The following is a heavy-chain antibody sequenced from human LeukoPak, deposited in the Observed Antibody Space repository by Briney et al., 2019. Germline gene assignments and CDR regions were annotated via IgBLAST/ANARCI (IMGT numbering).Heavy chain of an antibody. D-gene: IGHD3-3*01. CDR1: GFTFSSYA. Sequence: GGSLRLSCAASGFTFSSYAMSWVRQAPGKGLEWVSAISGSGSSTYYADSVKGRFTISRDNSKNTLYLQMNSLRAEDTAVYYCANPGEWLTAGYWGQGTLVTVSS. J-gene: IGHJ4*02. CDR2: ISGSGSST. CDR3: ANPGEWLTAGY. V-gene: IGHV3-23*01.